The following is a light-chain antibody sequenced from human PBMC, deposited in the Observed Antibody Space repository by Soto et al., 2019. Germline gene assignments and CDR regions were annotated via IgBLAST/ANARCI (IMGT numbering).Light chain of an antibody. CDR3: QKYNSAPLT. V-gene: IGKV1-27*01. J-gene: IGKJ4*01. Sequence: DVQMTQSPSSLSAFVGDRVTITCRASQGIAPYLAWFQQKPGKVPKLLIYATSTLQSGVPSRFSGSESGTDFTLTINSLQPEDVGTYYCQKYNSAPLTFGGGTKVDIK. CDR2: ATS. CDR1: QGIAPY.